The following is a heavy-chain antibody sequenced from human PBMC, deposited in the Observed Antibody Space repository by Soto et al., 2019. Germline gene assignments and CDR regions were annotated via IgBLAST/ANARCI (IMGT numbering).Heavy chain of an antibody. Sequence: GGSLRLSCEASGFTFSGYWMSWVRQAPGKGLEWVADIKHDGSVQYYVDSVRGRLTISRDNAKKQLYLQMNGLRAEDTALYYCARAPYSNAWYRFDLWGQGTLVTVSS. CDR1: GFTFSGYW. CDR3: ARAPYSNAWYRFDL. D-gene: IGHD4-4*01. V-gene: IGHV3-7*03. CDR2: IKHDGSVQ. J-gene: IGHJ4*02.